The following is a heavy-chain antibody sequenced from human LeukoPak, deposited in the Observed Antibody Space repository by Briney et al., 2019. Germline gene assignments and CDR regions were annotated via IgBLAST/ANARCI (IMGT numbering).Heavy chain of an antibody. D-gene: IGHD3-10*01. CDR1: GFTFGDYA. CDR2: IRSKAYGCTT. J-gene: IGHJ5*02. CDR3: TSSYYYGSGSWFDP. Sequence: PGGSLRLSCTASGFTFGDYAMSWVRQAPGKGLEWVGFIRSKAYGCTTEYAATAKGRFTISRDDSKSIAYLPMNSLKTEDTAVYYCTSSYYYGSGSWFDPWGQGTLVTVSS. V-gene: IGHV3-49*04.